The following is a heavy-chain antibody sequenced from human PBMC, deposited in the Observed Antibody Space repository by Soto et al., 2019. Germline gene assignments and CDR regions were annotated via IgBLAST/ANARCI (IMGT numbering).Heavy chain of an antibody. CDR3: ARLRIATNNYKWFDP. V-gene: IGHV4-31*03. CDR2: IYVTGAV. J-gene: IGHJ5*02. Sequence: PSETLSLTCSVSCAAFNSGNYYWSWIRKVPGKGLEWIGHIYVTGAVDYNPSLRDRITISQDTSERQFSLNLRLVTAADTAVYYCARLRIATNNYKWFDPWGQGTLVTVSS. CDR1: CAAFNSGNYY. D-gene: IGHD2-21*01.